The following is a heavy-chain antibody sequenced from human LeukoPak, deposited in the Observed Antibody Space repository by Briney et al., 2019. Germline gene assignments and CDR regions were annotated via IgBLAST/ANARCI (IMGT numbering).Heavy chain of an antibody. D-gene: IGHD5-18*01. CDR1: GYSFTSYL. CDR2: IYPGDSDT. Sequence: GESLKISCKGSGYSFTSYLIGWVRQMPGKGLEWMGMIYPGDSDTRYSPSFQGQVTISADKSISTAYLQWSSLKASDTAMYYCARRPGYTYGYDYAFDIWGQGTMVTVSS. CDR3: ARRPGYTYGYDYAFDI. V-gene: IGHV5-51*01. J-gene: IGHJ3*02.